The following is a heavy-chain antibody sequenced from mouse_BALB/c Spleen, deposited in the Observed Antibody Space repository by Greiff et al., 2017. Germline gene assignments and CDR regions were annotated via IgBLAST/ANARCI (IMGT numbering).Heavy chain of an antibody. CDR3: ARFYDGYYRFAY. CDR2: ISSGGST. V-gene: IGHV5-6-5*01. CDR1: GFTFSSYA. J-gene: IGHJ3*01. Sequence: EVQLQESGGGLVKPGGSMKLSCAASGFTFSSYAMSWVRQTPEKRLEWVASISSGGSTYYPDSVKGRFTISRDNARNILYLQMSSLRSEDTAMYYCARFYDGYYRFAYWGQGTLVTVSA. D-gene: IGHD2-3*01.